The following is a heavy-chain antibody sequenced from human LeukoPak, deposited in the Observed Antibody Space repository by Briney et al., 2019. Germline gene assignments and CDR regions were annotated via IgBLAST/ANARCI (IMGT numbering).Heavy chain of an antibody. CDR3: ASIAVAGEADY. D-gene: IGHD6-19*01. CDR1: GFTFSSYA. CDR2: ISSSSSYI. V-gene: IGHV3-21*01. J-gene: IGHJ4*02. Sequence: GGSLRLSCAASGFTFSSYAMSWVRQAPGKGLEWVSSISSSSSYIYYADSVKGRFTISRDNAKNSLYLQMNSLRAEDTAVYYCASIAVAGEADYWGQGTLVTVSS.